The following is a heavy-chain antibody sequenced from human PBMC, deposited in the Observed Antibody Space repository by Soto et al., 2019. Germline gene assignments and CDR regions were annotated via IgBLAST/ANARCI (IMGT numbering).Heavy chain of an antibody. D-gene: IGHD3-22*01. CDR3: GSGSIFPYYYDSSGYYGY. CDR1: GGSISNYY. J-gene: IGHJ4*02. V-gene: IGHV4-59*01. Sequence: SETLSLTCIVSGGSISNYYWSWIRQPPGKGLEWIGYIYYSGSTNYNPSLKSRVTISVDTSKNQFSLKLSSVTAADTAVYYCGSGSIFPYYYDSSGYYGYWGQGTLVTVSS. CDR2: IYYSGST.